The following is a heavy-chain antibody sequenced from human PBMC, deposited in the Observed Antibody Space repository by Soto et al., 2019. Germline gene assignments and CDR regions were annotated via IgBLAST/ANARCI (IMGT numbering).Heavy chain of an antibody. CDR1: GFTFSNYE. V-gene: IGHV3-48*03. Sequence: PGGSLRLSCVVSGFTFSNYEINWVRQAPGKGLEWVSYISSSGSTIYYADSVKGRFTISRDNSKNTLYLQLNSLRVEDTAVYYCTRDQPEMAFDRWGQGTLVTVSS. CDR2: ISSSGSTI. CDR3: TRDQPEMAFDR. J-gene: IGHJ4*02.